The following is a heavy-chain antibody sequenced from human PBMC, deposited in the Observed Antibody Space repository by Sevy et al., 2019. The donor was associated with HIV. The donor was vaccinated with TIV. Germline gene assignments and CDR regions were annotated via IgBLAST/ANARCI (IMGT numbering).Heavy chain of an antibody. Sequence: SETLSLTCTVSGGSISSGSYYWSWNRQPAGKGLEWIGRIYTSGSTNYNPSLKSRVTISVDTSKYQFSLKLSSVTAADTAVYYCARARRDVDTAMALYFDYWGQGTLVTVSS. CDR2: IYTSGST. CDR3: ARARRDVDTAMALYFDY. V-gene: IGHV4-61*02. CDR1: GGSISSGSYY. D-gene: IGHD5-18*01. J-gene: IGHJ4*02.